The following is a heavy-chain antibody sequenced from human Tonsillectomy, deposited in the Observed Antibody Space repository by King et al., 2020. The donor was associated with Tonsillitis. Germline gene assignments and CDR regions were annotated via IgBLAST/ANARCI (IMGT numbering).Heavy chain of an antibody. CDR2: TNADSGGT. CDR3: ASSFSNDYGNLWYYFHYMDV. Sequence: QLVQSGAEVKKPGASVRVSCKASGYTFTGYYIHWLRQAPGQGLEWRGWTNADSGGTNYAQKLQGRVTMTRDTSISTAYMGLSRLSSDDTAVYYCASSFSNDYGNLWYYFHYMDVWGKGTTVTVSS. D-gene: IGHD4-17*01. CDR1: GYTFTGYY. J-gene: IGHJ6*03. V-gene: IGHV1-2*02.